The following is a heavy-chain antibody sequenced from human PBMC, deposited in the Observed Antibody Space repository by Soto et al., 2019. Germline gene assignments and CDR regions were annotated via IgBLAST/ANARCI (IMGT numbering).Heavy chain of an antibody. V-gene: IGHV3-66*01. CDR1: GSTVSSNY. CDR2: IYSGGST. Sequence: EVQLVESGGGLVQPGGSLRLSCAASGSTVSSNYMSWVRQAPGKGLEWVSVIYSGGSTYYADSVKGRFPISRDNSKNTLHLQMNSLRAEDTAVYYCANQRGGYDRDFDYWGQGTLVTVSS. CDR3: ANQRGGYDRDFDY. D-gene: IGHD5-12*01. J-gene: IGHJ4*02.